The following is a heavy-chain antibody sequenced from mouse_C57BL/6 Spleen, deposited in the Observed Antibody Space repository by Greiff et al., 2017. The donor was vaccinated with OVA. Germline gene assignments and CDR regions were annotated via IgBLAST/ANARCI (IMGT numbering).Heavy chain of an antibody. Sequence: QVQLQQSGAELVRPGASVKLSCKASGYTFTDYEMHWVKQTPVHGLEWIGAIDPETGGTAYNQKFKGKAKLTADKSSSTAYRELRSLTSEDSAVYYCTRHYDGYYRAIDYWGQGTSVTVSS. J-gene: IGHJ4*01. CDR3: TRHYDGYYRAIDY. CDR1: GYTFTDYE. V-gene: IGHV1-15*01. CDR2: IDPETGGT. D-gene: IGHD2-3*01.